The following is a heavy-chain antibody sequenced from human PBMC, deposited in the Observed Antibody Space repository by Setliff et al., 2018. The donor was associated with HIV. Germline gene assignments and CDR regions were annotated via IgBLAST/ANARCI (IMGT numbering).Heavy chain of an antibody. CDR3: ASSRRGSYAIDN. J-gene: IGHJ4*02. V-gene: IGHV1-46*01. CDR2: INPGGGTT. D-gene: IGHD3-16*01. CDR1: GYIFTNYY. Sequence: ASVKVSCKASGYIFTNYYVHWVRQAPGQGLEWMGIINPGGGTTSYPRKFRDKVTLTRDTSTSTVYMELSRLRSDDTAVYYCASSRRGSYAIDNWGQGTLVTVSS.